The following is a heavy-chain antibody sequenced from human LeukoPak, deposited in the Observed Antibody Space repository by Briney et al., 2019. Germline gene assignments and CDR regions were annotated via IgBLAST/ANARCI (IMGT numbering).Heavy chain of an antibody. CDR3: ARHESWFGELYYFDY. V-gene: IGHV4-39*01. CDR2: IYYSGST. CDR1: GGSISSSSHY. J-gene: IGHJ4*02. Sequence: SETLSLTCTVSGGSISSSSHYWGWIRQPPGKGLEWIGSIYYSGSTYYNPSLKSRVTISVDTSKNQFSLKLSSVTAADTAVYYCARHESWFGELYYFDYWGQGTLVTVSS. D-gene: IGHD3-10*01.